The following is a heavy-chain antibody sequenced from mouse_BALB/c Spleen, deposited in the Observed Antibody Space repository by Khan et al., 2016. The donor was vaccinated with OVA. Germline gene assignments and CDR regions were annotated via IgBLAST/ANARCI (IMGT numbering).Heavy chain of an antibody. Sequence: EVQLVESGGDLVKPGGSLKLSCAASGFTFSSYGMSWVRQTPDKRLEWVATISSGGHYTYFPDSVRGRFTISRDNAKNTLSLQMSSLKSEDTAMYYDTGSINTTRGDYYAMDYWGQGTSVTVSS. J-gene: IGHJ4*01. V-gene: IGHV5-6*01. CDR1: GFTFSSYG. CDR3: TGSINTTRGDYYAMDY. D-gene: IGHD3-3*01. CDR2: ISSGGHYT.